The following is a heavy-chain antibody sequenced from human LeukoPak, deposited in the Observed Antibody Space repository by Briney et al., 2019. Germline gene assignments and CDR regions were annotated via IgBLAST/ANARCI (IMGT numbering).Heavy chain of an antibody. CDR3: ARPYDSSGNDAFDI. Sequence: ASVKVSCKASGYTFTGYYMHWVRQAPGQGLEWMGWINPNSGGTNYAQKFQGRVIMTRDTSISTAYMELSRLRSDDTAVYYCARPYDSSGNDAFDIWGQGTMVTVSS. V-gene: IGHV1-2*02. J-gene: IGHJ3*02. CDR1: GYTFTGYY. CDR2: INPNSGGT. D-gene: IGHD3-22*01.